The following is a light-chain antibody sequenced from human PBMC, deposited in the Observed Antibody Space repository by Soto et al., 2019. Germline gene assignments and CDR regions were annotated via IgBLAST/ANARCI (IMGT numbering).Light chain of an antibody. CDR2: GNS. J-gene: IGLJ1*01. V-gene: IGLV1-40*01. CDR1: SSNIGAGYD. Sequence: QSVLTQPPSVSGAPGQRVTISCTGSSSNIGAGYDVHWYQQLPGTAPKLLIYGNSNRPSGVPDRFSGSKSGTSASLAITGLQAEDEADYYCQSYDSSLSGNVFGTGTKVTDL. CDR3: QSYDSSLSGNV.